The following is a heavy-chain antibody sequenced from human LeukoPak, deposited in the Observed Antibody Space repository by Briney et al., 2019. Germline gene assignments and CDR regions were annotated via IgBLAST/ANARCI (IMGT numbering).Heavy chain of an antibody. V-gene: IGHV4-34*01. J-gene: IGHJ4*01. Sequence: SETLSLTCSVYGGSFSGYCWSWIRQPPGKGLEWIGEINHSGSTNYNPSLKTRVTISLDRSKDQFSLKLTSVTAADTAVYYCTRGKPETVFDSWGRGTLVTVSS. CDR2: INHSGST. CDR3: TRGKPETVFDS. CDR1: GGSFSGYC.